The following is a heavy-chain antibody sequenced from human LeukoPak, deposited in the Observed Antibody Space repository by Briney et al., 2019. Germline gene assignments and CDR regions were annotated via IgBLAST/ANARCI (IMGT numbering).Heavy chain of an antibody. CDR2: IKQDGNDK. CDR3: AAGLEFNYIHP. CDR1: GFSFDGYW. V-gene: IGHV3-7*01. Sequence: GGSLRLSCATSGFSFDGYWMTWVRQSPGKGLEWVATIKQDGNDKYYVDSVKGRFTISRDNAKKALYLQMDSLRAEDTAVYYCAAGLEFNYIHPRGQGTLVNGSS. J-gene: IGHJ5*02. D-gene: IGHD3-10*01.